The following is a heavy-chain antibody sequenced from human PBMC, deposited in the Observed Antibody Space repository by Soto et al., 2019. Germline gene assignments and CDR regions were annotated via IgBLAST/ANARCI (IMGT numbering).Heavy chain of an antibody. CDR3: ARGDFWSGH. CDR1: GFTFSSYS. V-gene: IGHV3-48*02. Sequence: EVQLVESGGGLVQPGGSLRLSCAASGFTFSSYSMNWVRQAPGKGLEWVSYISSSSSTIYYADSVKGRFTISRDNAKNSLYLQMSSLRDEDTAVYYCARGDFWSGHWGQGTLVTVSS. CDR2: ISSSSSTI. J-gene: IGHJ4*02. D-gene: IGHD3-3*01.